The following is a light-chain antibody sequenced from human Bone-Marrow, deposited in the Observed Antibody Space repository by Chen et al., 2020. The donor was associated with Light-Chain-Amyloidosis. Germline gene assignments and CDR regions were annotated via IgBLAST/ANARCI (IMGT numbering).Light chain of an antibody. CDR2: AAT. Sequence: DIQMTQSPSSLSASVGDRVTITCRASQGIASYLAGYQQKPGKVPKLLIYAATTLQSGVPSRFSGSGSGADFTLTISSLQPEDVATYYCQNYNSAPRAVGQGTKVEI. V-gene: IGKV1-27*01. CDR1: QGIASY. CDR3: QNYNSAPRA. J-gene: IGKJ1*01.